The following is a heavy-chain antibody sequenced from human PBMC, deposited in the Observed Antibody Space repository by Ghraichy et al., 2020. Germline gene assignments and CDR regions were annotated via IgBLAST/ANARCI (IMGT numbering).Heavy chain of an antibody. J-gene: IGHJ6*02. D-gene: IGHD2-2*01. V-gene: IGHV4-34*01. Sequence: SETLSLTCAVYGGSFSGYYWSWIRQPPGKGLEWIGEINHSGSTNYNPSLKSRVTISVDTSKNQFSLKLSSVTAADTAVYYCARGGKGCSSTSGYHLYYYYGMDVWGQGTTVTVS. CDR1: GGSFSGYY. CDR2: INHSGST. CDR3: ARGGKGCSSTSGYHLYYYYGMDV.